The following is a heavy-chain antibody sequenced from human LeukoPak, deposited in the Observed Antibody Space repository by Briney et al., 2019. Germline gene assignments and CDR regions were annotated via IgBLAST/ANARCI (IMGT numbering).Heavy chain of an antibody. CDR3: ARDGGVPTTRGDY. V-gene: IGHV1-46*01. CDR2: INPSGGGT. Sequence: ASVKVSCKASGYRLTSYYIHWVRQAPGQGLEWMGIINPSGGGTKYAQKVQGRVTMTRDTSTSTVYMELSSLRSEDTAVYYCARDGGVPTTRGDYWGQGTLVTVSS. J-gene: IGHJ4*02. D-gene: IGHD1-26*01. CDR1: GYRLTSYY.